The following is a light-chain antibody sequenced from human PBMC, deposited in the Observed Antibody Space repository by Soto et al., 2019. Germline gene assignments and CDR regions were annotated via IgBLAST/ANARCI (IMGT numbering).Light chain of an antibody. Sequence: QMTQSPSSVSASVGDRVTITCRASQAIDSWLAWYQQKPGEATKLLIFTGSLLHSGVPPRFSGSGSGTDFTLTISSMQAEDFATYYGPQAFSFPPTFGQVTKVDSK. CDR3: PQAFSFPPT. CDR1: QAIDSW. CDR2: TGS. J-gene: IGKJ1*01. V-gene: IGKV1-12*01.